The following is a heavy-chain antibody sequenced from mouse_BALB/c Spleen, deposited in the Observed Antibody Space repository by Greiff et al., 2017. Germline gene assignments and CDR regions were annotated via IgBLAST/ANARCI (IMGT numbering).Heavy chain of an antibody. J-gene: IGHJ3*01. D-gene: IGHD2-3*01. V-gene: IGHV7-1*02. CDR1: GFTFSDFY. CDR3: AREIYDGYYGAY. Sequence: EVKLVESGGGLVQPGGSLRLSCATSGFTFSDFYMEWVRQPPGKRLEWIAASRNKANDYTTEYSASVKGRFIVSRDTSQSILYLQMNALRAEDTAIYYCAREIYDGYYGAYWGQGTLVTVSA. CDR2: SRNKANDYTT.